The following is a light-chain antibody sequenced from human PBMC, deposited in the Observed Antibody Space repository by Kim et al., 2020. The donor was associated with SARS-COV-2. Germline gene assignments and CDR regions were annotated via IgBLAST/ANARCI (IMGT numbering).Light chain of an antibody. CDR1: LDIRNY. CDR2: DAS. Sequence: DIQMTQSPSSLSTSVGDRVTITCQASLDIRNYLNWYQQKPRKAPKLLIYDASNLEAGVPSRFSGSGAGSHFTFTISSLQPEDIATYYCQQYDNPPFTFGQGTKLEI. V-gene: IGKV1-33*01. CDR3: QQYDNPPFT. J-gene: IGKJ2*01.